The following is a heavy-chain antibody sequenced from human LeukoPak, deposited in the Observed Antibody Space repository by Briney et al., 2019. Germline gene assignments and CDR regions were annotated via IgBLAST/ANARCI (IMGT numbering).Heavy chain of an antibody. J-gene: IGHJ3*02. D-gene: IGHD1-26*01. CDR1: RFTFSSYA. CDR3: ARGKSKGGDALDI. V-gene: IGHV3-30*04. CDR2: ISYDGSKQ. Sequence: GGSLRLSCAASRFTFSSYAMNWVRQAPGKGLEWVAVISYDGSKQYHADSVKGRFTISRDNSRNTLYLQMNSLRVEDTAVYYCARGKSKGGDALDIWGQGTMVTVSS.